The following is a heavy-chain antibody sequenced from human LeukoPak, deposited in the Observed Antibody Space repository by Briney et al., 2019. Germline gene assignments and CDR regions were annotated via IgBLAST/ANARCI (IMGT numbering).Heavy chain of an antibody. CDR1: GFTSSDYY. CDR3: ARTPGAYCGGDCYSGWFDY. J-gene: IGHJ4*02. CDR2: ISSSGSTI. V-gene: IGHV3-11*01. D-gene: IGHD2-21*02. Sequence: PGGSLRLSCAASGFTSSDYYMSWIRQAPGKGLEWVSYISSSGSTIYYADSVKGRFTISRDNAKNSLYLQMNSLRAEDTAVYYCARTPGAYCGGDCYSGWFDYWGQGTLVTVSS.